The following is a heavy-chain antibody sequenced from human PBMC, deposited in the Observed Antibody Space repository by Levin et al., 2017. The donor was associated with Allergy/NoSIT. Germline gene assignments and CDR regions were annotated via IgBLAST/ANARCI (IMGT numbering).Heavy chain of an antibody. CDR1: GFTFSSYA. J-gene: IGHJ3*02. V-gene: IGHV3-23*01. CDR3: AKEVIRRVRGGAFDI. CDR2: ISGSGGST. Sequence: GESLKISCAASGFTFSSYAMSWVRQAPGKGLEWVSAISGSGGSTYYADSVKGRFTISRDNSKNTLYLQMNSLRAEDTAVYYCAKEVIRRVRGGAFDIWGQGTMVTVSS. D-gene: IGHD3-10*01.